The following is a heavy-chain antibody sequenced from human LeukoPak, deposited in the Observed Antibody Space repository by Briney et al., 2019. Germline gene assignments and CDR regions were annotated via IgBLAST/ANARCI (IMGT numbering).Heavy chain of an antibody. V-gene: IGHV1-8*03. J-gene: IGHJ4*02. CDR1: GYTFTSYD. Sequence: ASVKVSCKASGYTFTSYDINWVRQATGQGLEWMGWMNPNSGNTGYAQKFQGRVTITRNTSISTAYMELSSLRSEDTAVYYCARDGYYYDSSGYYPGYWGQGTLVTVSS. CDR2: MNPNSGNT. CDR3: ARDGYYYDSSGYYPGY. D-gene: IGHD3-22*01.